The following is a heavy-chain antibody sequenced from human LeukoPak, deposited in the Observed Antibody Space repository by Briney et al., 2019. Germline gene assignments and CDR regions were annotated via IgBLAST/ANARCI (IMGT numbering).Heavy chain of an antibody. CDR1: GYTFTSLY. Sequence: ASVKVSYKASGYTFTSLYMHWVRQAPEEGLEWMGIINPRGGSTTYAQRFQGRVSMTRDTSTSTVYMELSSLRSEDTAVYYCASMDTERWLQLGVFPFWGQGTLVTVSS. CDR2: INPRGGST. D-gene: IGHD5-24*01. J-gene: IGHJ4*02. CDR3: ASMDTERWLQLGVFPF. V-gene: IGHV1-46*01.